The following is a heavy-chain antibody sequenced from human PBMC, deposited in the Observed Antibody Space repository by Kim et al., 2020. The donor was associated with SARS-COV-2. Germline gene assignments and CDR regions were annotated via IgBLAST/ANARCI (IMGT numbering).Heavy chain of an antibody. Sequence: GGSLRLSCAASGFTFSNYWMTWVRQAPGKGLEWVANINQGGSETHYLDSVKGRFTISRDNAKNSLFLQMNTLRAEDTALYYCAKDPWGPWGQGTLVTVSS. CDR2: INQGGSET. D-gene: IGHD3-16*01. J-gene: IGHJ5*02. V-gene: IGHV3-7*01. CDR3: AKDPWGP. CDR1: GFTFSNYW.